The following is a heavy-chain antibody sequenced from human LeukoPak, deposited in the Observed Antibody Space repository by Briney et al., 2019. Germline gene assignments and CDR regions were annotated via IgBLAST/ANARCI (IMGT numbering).Heavy chain of an antibody. J-gene: IGHJ4*02. CDR3: AKTMVRGVIVY. CDR1: GFTFSSYA. V-gene: IGHV3-23*01. Sequence: TGGSLRLSCAASGFTFSSYAMSWVRQAPGKGLEWVSAISGSGGSTYYADSVKGRFTISRDNSKNPLYLQMNSLRAEDTAVYYCAKTMVRGVIVYWGQGTLVTVSS. CDR2: ISGSGGST. D-gene: IGHD3-10*01.